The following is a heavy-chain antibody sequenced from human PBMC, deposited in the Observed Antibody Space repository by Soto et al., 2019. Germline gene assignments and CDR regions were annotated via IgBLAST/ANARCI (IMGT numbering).Heavy chain of an antibody. CDR2: MYYSGTT. D-gene: IGHD6-25*01. J-gene: IGHJ5*02. CDR3: AVVDSTGNWFDP. Sequence: SETLSLTCTVFGGSISSSSYYWGWIRQPPGKGLEWIGSMYYSGTTYYNPSLKSRVTISVDTSKNQFTLKLISVTAADTAVYYCAVVDSTGNWFDPWGEGALVTVSS. V-gene: IGHV4-39*01. CDR1: GGSISSSSYY.